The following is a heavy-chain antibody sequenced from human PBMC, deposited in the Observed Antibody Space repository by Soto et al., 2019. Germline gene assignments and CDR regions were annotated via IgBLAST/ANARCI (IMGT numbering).Heavy chain of an antibody. CDR3: ARIYSSSSSYYYMDV. J-gene: IGHJ6*03. CDR1: GGSFSGYD. CDR2: INHSGST. D-gene: IGHD6-6*01. V-gene: IGHV4-34*01. Sequence: SETLSLTCAVFGGSFSGYDWSWIRQPPGKGLEWIGEINHSGSTNYNPSLKSRVTISVDTSKNQFSLKLSSVTAADTAVYYCARIYSSSSSYYYMDVWGKGTTVTVSS.